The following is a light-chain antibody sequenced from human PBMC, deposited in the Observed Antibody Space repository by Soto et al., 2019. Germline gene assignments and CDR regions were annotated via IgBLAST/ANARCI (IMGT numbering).Light chain of an antibody. J-gene: IGKJ4*01. CDR3: QQYNNWPPLT. V-gene: IGKV3D-15*01. Sequence: ETVMTQSPATLSVSPGEGVTLSCRVSQSVSINLAWYQQKPGQAPRLLIYGASTRATGIPARFSGSGSGTEFTLTISSLQSEDFAVYYCQQYNNWPPLTFGGGTKVDI. CDR1: QSVSIN. CDR2: GAS.